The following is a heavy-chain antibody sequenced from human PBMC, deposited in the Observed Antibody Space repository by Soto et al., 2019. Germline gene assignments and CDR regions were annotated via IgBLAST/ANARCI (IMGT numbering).Heavy chain of an antibody. Sequence: PGGSLRLSCAASGFTFSSYAMHWVRQAPGKGLEWVAVISYDGSNKYYADSVKGRFTISRDNSKNTLYLQMNSLRAEDTAVYYCARDDRFLEWLLETYFDYWGQGTLVTVSS. CDR3: ARDDRFLEWLLETYFDY. V-gene: IGHV3-30-3*01. J-gene: IGHJ4*02. CDR1: GFTFSSYA. D-gene: IGHD3-3*01. CDR2: ISYDGSNK.